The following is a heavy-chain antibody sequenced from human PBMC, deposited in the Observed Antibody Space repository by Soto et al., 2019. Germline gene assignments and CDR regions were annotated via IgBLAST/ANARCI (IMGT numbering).Heavy chain of an antibody. CDR3: ARAPSGHYLDH. CDR1: GFTFSKYT. V-gene: IGHV3-48*01. CDR2: ISSGSGTTF. Sequence: GGSLRLSCAAPGFTFSKYTINLVRQAPGEGLEWVSYISSGSGTTFYYADSVKGRFTVSRDNAKNSLYLHMNSLRAEDTAVYYCARAPSGHYLDHWGQGTLVTVSS. D-gene: IGHD2-15*01. J-gene: IGHJ4*02.